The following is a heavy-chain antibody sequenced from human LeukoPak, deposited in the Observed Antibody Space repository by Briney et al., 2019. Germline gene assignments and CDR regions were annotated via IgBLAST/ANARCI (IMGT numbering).Heavy chain of an antibody. D-gene: IGHD1-26*01. CDR2: IRYDGSNK. J-gene: IGHJ4*02. CDR3: ARDLSYSGNYYY. V-gene: IGHV3-30*02. Sequence: GGSLRLSCAASGFTFSSYGMHWVRQAPGKGLEWVAFIRYDGSNKYYADSVKGRFTISRDNSKNTLYLQMNSLRAEDTAVYYCARDLSYSGNYYYWGQGTLVTVSS. CDR1: GFTFSSYG.